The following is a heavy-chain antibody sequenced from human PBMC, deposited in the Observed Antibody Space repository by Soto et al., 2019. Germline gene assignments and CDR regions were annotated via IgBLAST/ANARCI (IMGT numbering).Heavy chain of an antibody. Sequence: SETLSLTCTVSGGSISTYYWSWIRQPAGKGLEWIGRTHHTGSTYYNPSLKSRVSMSVDTSKNQFSLKLRSATAADTAVYYCARDISYSGYCSEGTCVPGDFWGQGTLVTVSS. V-gene: IGHV4-4*07. CDR1: GGSISTYY. CDR3: ARDISYSGYCSEGTCVPGDF. J-gene: IGHJ4*02. D-gene: IGHD2-15*01. CDR2: THHTGST.